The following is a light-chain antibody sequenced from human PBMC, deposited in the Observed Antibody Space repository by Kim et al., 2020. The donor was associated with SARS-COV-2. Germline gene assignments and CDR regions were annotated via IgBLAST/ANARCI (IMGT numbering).Light chain of an antibody. CDR3: QQYYNWPPYT. CDR1: QSFSSK. J-gene: IGKJ2*01. CDR2: GVS. V-gene: IGKV3-15*01. Sequence: VSPGGGATHSYRARQSFSSKFTWDQPKPGQAPRLLIFGVSTRATGIPARFSGSGSGTYFTLTINSLQSEDFAVYFCQQYYNWPPYTFGQETKLEI.